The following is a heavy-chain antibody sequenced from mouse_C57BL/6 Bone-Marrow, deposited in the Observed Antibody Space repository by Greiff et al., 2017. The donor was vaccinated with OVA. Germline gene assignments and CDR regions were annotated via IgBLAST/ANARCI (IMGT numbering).Heavy chain of an antibody. CDR2: IWRGGST. J-gene: IGHJ4*01. Sequence: VQLQQSGPGLVQPSQSLSITCTVSGFSLTSYGVHWVRQSPGKGLEWLGVIWRGGSTDYNAAFMSRLSITNDNSKSQVFFKMNSLQADDTAIYYCAKNYYYGRGYYYAMDYWGQGTSVTVSS. CDR3: AKNYYYGRGYYYAMDY. V-gene: IGHV2-5*01. CDR1: GFSLTSYG. D-gene: IGHD1-1*01.